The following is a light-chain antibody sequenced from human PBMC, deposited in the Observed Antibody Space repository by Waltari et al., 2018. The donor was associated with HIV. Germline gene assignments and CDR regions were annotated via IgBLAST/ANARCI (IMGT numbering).Light chain of an antibody. Sequence: EIVLTQSPATLSVSPGERATLSCRASQSVSTNLAWYQQTPGQAPRLLIYGAFTRATGIPTRFSGSGSGTEFTLTISSLQSEDFAVYYCQQYLNWPPWTFGQGTKVDLK. CDR2: GAF. CDR3: QQYLNWPPWT. V-gene: IGKV3-15*01. CDR1: QSVSTN. J-gene: IGKJ1*01.